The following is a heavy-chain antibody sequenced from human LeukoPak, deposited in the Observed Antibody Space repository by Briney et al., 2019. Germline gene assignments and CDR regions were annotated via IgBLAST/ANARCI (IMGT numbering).Heavy chain of an antibody. V-gene: IGHV4-59*08. J-gene: IGHJ6*02. CDR2: VYYSGST. CDR1: GGSVNSYS. D-gene: IGHD2-8*02. CDR3: ARHPWPWWHAMDV. Sequence: SETLSLTCTVSGGSVNSYSWSWIRQPPGKGLEWIGYVYYSGSTNYNPSLKSRVTISVDTSKTQFSLRLSSVTAADTAVYYCARHPWPWWHAMDVWGQGTTVTVSS.